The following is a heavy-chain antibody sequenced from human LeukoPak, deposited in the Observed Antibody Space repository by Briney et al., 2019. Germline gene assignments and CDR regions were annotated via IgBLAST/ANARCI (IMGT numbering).Heavy chain of an antibody. CDR1: GFTFDDYG. CDR2: INWNGGST. J-gene: IGHJ4*02. Sequence: GGSLRLSCAASGFTFDDYGMSWVRQAPGKGLEWVSGINWNGGSTGYADSVKGRFTISRDNAKNSLYLQMNSLRAEDTALYYCARQAGAAARGYFDYWGQGTLVTVPS. CDR3: ARQAGAAARGYFDY. V-gene: IGHV3-20*04. D-gene: IGHD6-19*01.